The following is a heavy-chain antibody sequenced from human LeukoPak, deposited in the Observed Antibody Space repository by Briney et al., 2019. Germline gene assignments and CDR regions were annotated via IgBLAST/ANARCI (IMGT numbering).Heavy chain of an antibody. V-gene: IGHV5-51*01. CDR3: ARLLLATGPDY. J-gene: IGHJ4*02. D-gene: IGHD1-1*01. CDR1: GYRFTAYW. CDR2: IYPSDSET. Sequence: GESPKISCKGSGYRFTAYWIGWVRQMPGKGLEWMGFIYPSDSETRYSPSFQGQVTISADKSITTAFLQWSSLKASDTAMYYCARLLLATGPDYWGQGTLVTVSS.